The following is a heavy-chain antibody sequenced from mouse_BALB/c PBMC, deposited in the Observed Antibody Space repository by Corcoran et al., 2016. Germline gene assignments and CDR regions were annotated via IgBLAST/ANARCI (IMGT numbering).Heavy chain of an antibody. CDR2: IWWDDDK. CDR3: SRIAPSYYYGSPWFAY. D-gene: IGHD1-1*01. J-gene: IGHJ3*01. V-gene: IGHV8-8*01. Sequence: QVTLKESGPGILQPSQTLSLTCSFSGFSLSTSGMGVGWIRQPSGKGLEWLAHIWWDDDKRYNPALKSRLTISNDTSSNQVIIKISSVDTADTATYYCSRIAPSYYYGSPWFAYWGQGTLVTVSA. CDR1: GFSLSTSGMG.